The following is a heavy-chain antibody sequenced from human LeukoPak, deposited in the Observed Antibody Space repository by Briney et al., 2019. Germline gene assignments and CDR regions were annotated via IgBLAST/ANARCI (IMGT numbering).Heavy chain of an antibody. D-gene: IGHD1-26*01. CDR1: GFTFSSYG. J-gene: IGHJ4*02. Sequence: GGSLRLSCAASGFTFSSYGMHWVRQAPGKGLEWVAVISYDGSNKYYADSVKGRFTISRDNSKNTLYLQMNSLRAEDTAVYYCAKDSGSFYLSYWGQGTLVTVSS. CDR3: AKDSGSFYLSY. V-gene: IGHV3-30*18. CDR2: ISYDGSNK.